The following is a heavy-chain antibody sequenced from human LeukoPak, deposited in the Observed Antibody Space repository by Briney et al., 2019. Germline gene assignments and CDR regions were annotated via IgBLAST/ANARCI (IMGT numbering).Heavy chain of an antibody. Sequence: GGSLRLSCVASGFTFDDYEMSWVRQAPGKGLEWVSGINWNGGSTGYADSVKGRFTISRDNSKNTLYLQMNSLRAEDTAVYYCAKLTIVVVITPGEGGYFDYWGQGTLVTVSS. V-gene: IGHV3-20*04. J-gene: IGHJ4*02. CDR1: GFTFDDYE. CDR2: INWNGGST. CDR3: AKLTIVVVITPGEGGYFDY. D-gene: IGHD3-22*01.